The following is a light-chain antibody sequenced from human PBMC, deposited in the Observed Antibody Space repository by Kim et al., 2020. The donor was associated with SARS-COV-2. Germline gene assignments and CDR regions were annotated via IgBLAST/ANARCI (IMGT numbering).Light chain of an antibody. CDR3: QQYGSPLLT. CDR1: QSVTSSY. CDR2: GAS. J-gene: IGKJ4*01. Sequence: SPGERASLSCRASQSVTSSYFAWYQQKHGQAPRLIIYGASSRASGMPDRFSGSGSGTDFTLTISRLEPEDFAVYYCQQYGSPLLTFGGGTKVDIK. V-gene: IGKV3-20*01.